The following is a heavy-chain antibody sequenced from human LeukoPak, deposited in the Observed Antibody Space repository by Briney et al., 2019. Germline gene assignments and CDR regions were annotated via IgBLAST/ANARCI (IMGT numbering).Heavy chain of an antibody. J-gene: IGHJ4*02. CDR3: ARRQGCSSTSCPPDS. D-gene: IGHD2-2*01. V-gene: IGHV5-51*01. CDR2: IYPGDSDT. Sequence: GESLKISCRGAGYSFTTYWIGWVRQMPGKGLGWMGIIYPGDSDTRYSLSFQGQVTMSADKSINTAYLQWSSLKASDTAMYYCARRQGCSSTSCPPDSWGQGTMVTVSS. CDR1: GYSFTTYW.